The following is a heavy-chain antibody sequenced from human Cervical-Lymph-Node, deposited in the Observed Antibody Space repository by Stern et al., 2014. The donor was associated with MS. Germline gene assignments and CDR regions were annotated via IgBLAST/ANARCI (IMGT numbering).Heavy chain of an antibody. V-gene: IGHV3-23*01. Sequence: EVQLLESGGGLVQPGGSLRLSCAASGFTFSSSVLSWVRQTPGKGLEWVSSISGSGSSTYYADSVRGRFTISRDNSKNTLHLQMNSLRAEDTAMYYCATSGPWGQGTLVSVSS. CDR3: ATSGP. CDR2: ISGSGSST. D-gene: IGHD3-10*01. CDR1: GFTFSSSV. J-gene: IGHJ5*02.